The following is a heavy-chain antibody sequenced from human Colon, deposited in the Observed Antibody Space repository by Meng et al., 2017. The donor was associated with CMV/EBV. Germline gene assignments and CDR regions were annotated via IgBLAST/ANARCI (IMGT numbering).Heavy chain of an antibody. CDR3: VHRPYGSGSYFFDY. V-gene: IGHV2-5*02. D-gene: IGHD3-10*01. CDR2: IYWDDDK. J-gene: IGHJ4*02. Sequence: QITLKESCPTLVKPTQTLTLTCTFSGFSLSTIGMGVGWIRQPPGKALEWLGVIYWDDDKRYSPSLKSRLTITKDTSKNQVVLTMTNLDPLDTATYYCVHRPYGSGSYFFDYWGQGTLVTVSS. CDR1: GFSLSTIGMG.